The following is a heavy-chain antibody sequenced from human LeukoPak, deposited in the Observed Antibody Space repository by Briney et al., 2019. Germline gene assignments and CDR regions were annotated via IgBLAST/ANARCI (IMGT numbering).Heavy chain of an antibody. CDR3: ARGSYFGMDV. CDR1: GFTFNNYA. J-gene: IGHJ6*02. CDR2: ISGSVGST. Sequence: GGSLRLSCAASGFTFNNYAMSWVRQAPGKGLEWVSVISGSVGSTYYADSVKGRFTISRDNSKNTLYLQMNSLRAEDTAVYHCARGSYFGMDVWGQGTTVTVSS. V-gene: IGHV3-23*01.